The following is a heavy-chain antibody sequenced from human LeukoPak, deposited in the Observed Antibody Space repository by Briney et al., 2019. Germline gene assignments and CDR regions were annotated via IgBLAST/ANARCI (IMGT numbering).Heavy chain of an antibody. CDR3: ARGRGAYRPHFDY. CDR1: GGSISSGDYY. CDR2: IYYSGST. V-gene: IGHV4-30-4*01. D-gene: IGHD1-14*01. Sequence: PSETLSLTCTVSGGSISSGDYYWSWIRQPPGKGLEWIGYIYYSGSTYYNPSLKSRVTISVDTSKNQFSLKLSSVTAADTAVYYCARGRGAYRPHFDYWGQGTLATVSS. J-gene: IGHJ4*02.